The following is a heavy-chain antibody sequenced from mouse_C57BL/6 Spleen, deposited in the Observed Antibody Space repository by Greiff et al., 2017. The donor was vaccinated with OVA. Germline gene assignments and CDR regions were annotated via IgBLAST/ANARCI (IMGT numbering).Heavy chain of an antibody. CDR1: GYTFTDYN. J-gene: IGHJ1*03. D-gene: IGHD1-1*01. Sequence: EVQLQESGPELVKPGASVKIPCKASGYTFTDYNMDWVKQSHGKSLEWIGDINPNNGGTIYNQKFKGKATLTVDKSSSTAYMELRSLTSDVTAVYYCARRYYGSSYWYFDVWGTGTTVTVSS. CDR3: ARRYYGSSYWYFDV. CDR2: INPNNGGT. V-gene: IGHV1-18*01.